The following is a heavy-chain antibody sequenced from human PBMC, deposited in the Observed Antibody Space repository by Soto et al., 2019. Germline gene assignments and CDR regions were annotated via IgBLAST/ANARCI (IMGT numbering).Heavy chain of an antibody. CDR1: GGSISSYY. V-gene: IGHV4-4*07. CDR2: IYTSGST. J-gene: IGHJ4*02. Sequence: SETLSLTCTVSGGSISSYYWSWIRQPAGKGLEWIGRIYTSGSTNYNPSLKSRVTMSVDTSKNQFSLKLSSVTAADTAVYYCARESAIFGVGITYYFDYRGQGSLVTVSS. CDR3: ARESAIFGVGITYYFDY. D-gene: IGHD3-3*01.